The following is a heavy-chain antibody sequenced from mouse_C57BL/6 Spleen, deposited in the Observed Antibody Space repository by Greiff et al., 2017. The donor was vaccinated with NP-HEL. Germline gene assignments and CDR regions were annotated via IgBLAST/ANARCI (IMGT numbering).Heavy chain of an antibody. D-gene: IGHD1-1*01. V-gene: IGHV5-17*01. CDR3: ARRGTTVVATRGPYWYFDV. CDR2: ISSGSSTI. CDR1: GFTFSDYG. J-gene: IGHJ1*03. Sequence: EVKLMESGGGLVKPGGSLKLSCAASGFTFSDYGMHWVRQAPEKGLEWVAYISSGSSTIYYADTVKGRFTISRDNAKNTLFLQMTSLRSEDTAMYYCARRGTTVVATRGPYWYFDVWGTGTTVTVSS.